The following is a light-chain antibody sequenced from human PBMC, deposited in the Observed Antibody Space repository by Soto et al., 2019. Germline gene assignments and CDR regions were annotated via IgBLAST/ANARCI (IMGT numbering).Light chain of an antibody. CDR2: GAS. V-gene: IGKV3-20*01. J-gene: IGKJ5*01. Sequence: EIVLTQSPGTLSLSPGERATLSCRASQSVSSSYLAWYQQKPGQAPRLLIYGASSRATGIPDRFSGSGSGTDFTLTISRLEPEAFAVYCGQQYGSSPRITFGQGTRLEIK. CDR3: QQYGSSPRIT. CDR1: QSVSSSY.